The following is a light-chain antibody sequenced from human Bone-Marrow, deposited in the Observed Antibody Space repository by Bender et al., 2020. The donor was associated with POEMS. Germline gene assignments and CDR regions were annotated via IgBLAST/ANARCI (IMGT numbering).Light chain of an antibody. CDR2: QDN. CDR3: QAWDISTVV. Sequence: SYELTQPPSVSVSPGQTASITCSGDRLGDRYASWYQQKPGQSPIVVIYQDNKRPSEIPERFSGSNSGNTATLTISGTQAMDEAAYYCQAWDISTVVFGGGTKLTVL. J-gene: IGLJ2*01. CDR1: RLGDRY. V-gene: IGLV3-1*01.